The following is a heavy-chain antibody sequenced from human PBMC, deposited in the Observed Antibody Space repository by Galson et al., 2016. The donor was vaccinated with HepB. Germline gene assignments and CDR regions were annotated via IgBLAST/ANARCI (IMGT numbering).Heavy chain of an antibody. V-gene: IGHV4-30-2*01. J-gene: IGHJ2*01. CDR1: GGSINRGGYS. Sequence: TLSLTCAVSGGSINRGGYSWSWIRQPPGQGLEWIGYISHSGSTSYNPSLKSPVTISIDTSNNQFSLNLTSVTAADTAGYYCASGLTWNSWYFDRWGRGTLVLGSS. CDR2: ISHSGST. D-gene: IGHD1-1*01. CDR3: ASGLTWNSWYFDR.